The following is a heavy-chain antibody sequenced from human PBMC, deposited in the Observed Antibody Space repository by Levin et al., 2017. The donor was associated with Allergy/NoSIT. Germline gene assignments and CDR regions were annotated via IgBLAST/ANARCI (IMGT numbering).Heavy chain of an antibody. CDR1: GFSLSTSGVG. Sequence: VSGPTLVKPTETLTLTCTFSGFSLSTSGVGVGWIRQPPGKALQWLALIYSDDTKHYTPSLKSRLTVIKDTSKNQVVLTVTDMDPVDTATYYCPHRAVAASFYFDSWGQGTLVTVSS. V-gene: IGHV2-5*02. CDR3: PHRAVAASFYFDS. D-gene: IGHD6-19*01. CDR2: IYSDDTK. J-gene: IGHJ4*02.